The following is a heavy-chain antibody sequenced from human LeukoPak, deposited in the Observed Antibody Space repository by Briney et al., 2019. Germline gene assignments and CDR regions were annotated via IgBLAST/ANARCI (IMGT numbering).Heavy chain of an antibody. CDR3: ARVENSATRGFYFDY. CDR1: GFTFSLYE. CDR2: ISSSGSTI. V-gene: IGHV3-48*03. J-gene: IGHJ4*02. Sequence: GGXXRLSCAASGFTFSLYEMNWVRQAPGKGPEWVSYISSSGSTIYYADSVKGRFSISRDNAKNSLNLQMNSLRAEDTAFYYCARVENSATRGFYFDYWGQGALVTVSS. D-gene: IGHD5-12*01.